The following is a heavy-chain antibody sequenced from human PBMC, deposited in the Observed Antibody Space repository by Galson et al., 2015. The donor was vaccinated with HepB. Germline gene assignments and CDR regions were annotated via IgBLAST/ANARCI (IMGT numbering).Heavy chain of an antibody. Sequence: SLRLSCAASGFTFSSYGMHWVRQAPGKGLEWVAVISYDGSNKYYADSVKGRFTISRDNSKNTLYLQMNSLRAEDTAVYYCAKSEASGSLNSPFDYWGQGTLVTVSS. CDR3: AKSEASGSLNSPFDY. D-gene: IGHD1-26*01. CDR2: ISYDGSNK. V-gene: IGHV3-30*18. CDR1: GFTFSSYG. J-gene: IGHJ4*02.